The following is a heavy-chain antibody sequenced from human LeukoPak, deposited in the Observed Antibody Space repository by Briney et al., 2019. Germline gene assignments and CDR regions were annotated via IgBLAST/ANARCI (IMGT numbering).Heavy chain of an antibody. J-gene: IGHJ4*02. D-gene: IGHD3-16*01. CDR1: GGSISSSSYY. CDR3: ARDDYVWGSTWGYFDY. V-gene: IGHV4-39*02. CDR2: IYYGGTT. Sequence: PSETLSLTCTVPGGSISSSSYYWGWIRQPPGKGLEWIGSIYYGGTTYYNPSLNSRVTISVDTSKNQFSLRLNFVTAADTAVYYCARDDYVWGSTWGYFDYWGQGTLVTVSS.